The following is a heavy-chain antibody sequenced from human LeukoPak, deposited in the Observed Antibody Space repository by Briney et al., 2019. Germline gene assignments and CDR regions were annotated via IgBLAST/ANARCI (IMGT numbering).Heavy chain of an antibody. CDR3: VSGSYYRFDP. CDR2: INPSGSA. CDR1: GGXFSGYY. Sequence: SETLSLTCAVYGGXFSGYYCSWIRQPPGKGLEWIGEINPSGSANYNPSLKSRVTISVDTSKNQFSLKLNSVTAADTAVYYCVSGSYYRFDPWGQGTLVTVSS. V-gene: IGHV4-34*01. D-gene: IGHD3-10*01. J-gene: IGHJ5*02.